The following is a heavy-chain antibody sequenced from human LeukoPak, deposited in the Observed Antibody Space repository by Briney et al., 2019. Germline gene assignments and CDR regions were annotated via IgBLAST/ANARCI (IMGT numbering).Heavy chain of an antibody. Sequence: ASVKVSCKASGYTFTSYGISWVRQAPGQGLELMGWISAYNGNYAQKFQGRVIMTEDTSTDTAYMELSSLRSEDTAVYYCATDPTPGPYSSSWPNWFDPWGQGTLVTVSS. V-gene: IGHV1-18*01. J-gene: IGHJ5*02. CDR1: GYTFTSYG. D-gene: IGHD6-13*01. CDR3: ATDPTPGPYSSSWPNWFDP. CDR2: ISAYNG.